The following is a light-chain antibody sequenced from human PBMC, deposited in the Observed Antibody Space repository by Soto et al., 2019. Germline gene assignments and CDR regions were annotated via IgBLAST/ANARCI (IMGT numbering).Light chain of an antibody. CDR1: SSNIGSEN. J-gene: IGLJ3*02. CDR3: AAWDDSLKGWV. V-gene: IGLV1-44*01. Sequence: QSVLTQPPSASGTPGQRVTISCSGSSSNIGSENVNWYQQVPGTAPKLLIYANNQRPSGVPDRFSVSKSGTSASLSIGGLXXXXXXXYYCAAWDDSLKGWVFGGGTKLTVL. CDR2: ANN.